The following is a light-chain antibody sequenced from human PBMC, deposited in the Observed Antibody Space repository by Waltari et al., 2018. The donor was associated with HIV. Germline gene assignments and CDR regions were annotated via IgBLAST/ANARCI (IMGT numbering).Light chain of an antibody. CDR1: NSNIGNTY. V-gene: IGLV1-51*02. Sequence: QSVLTQPPSVSAAPGQKVTISCSGSNSNIGNTYVSWYQQLPGTAPKLLIFQKERRPSWIPARFCGGKAGRSATLGITGLQTGDEADYDCGTWDGSLSAGGVFGGGTKLTVL. CDR2: QKE. J-gene: IGLJ3*02. CDR3: GTWDGSLSAGGV.